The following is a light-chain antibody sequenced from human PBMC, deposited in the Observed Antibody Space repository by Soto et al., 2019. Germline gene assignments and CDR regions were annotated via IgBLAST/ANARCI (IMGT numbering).Light chain of an antibody. Sequence: DIQVTQSPSSLSASLGDRVTITCRANQAIGVYLAWFQQQPGKVPKLLIYAASALQSGVPSRFSGTRSGTDFTLTISCLQTADIATYYCQKYNSEYITFGGGTKVEI. CDR1: QAIGVY. CDR3: QKYNSEYIT. V-gene: IGKV1-27*01. J-gene: IGKJ4*01. CDR2: AAS.